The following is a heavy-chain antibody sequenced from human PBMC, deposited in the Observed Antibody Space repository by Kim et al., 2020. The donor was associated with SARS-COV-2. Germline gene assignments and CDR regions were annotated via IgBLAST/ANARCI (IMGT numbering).Heavy chain of an antibody. V-gene: IGHV1-18*01. CDR3: ARGRDAYVWGSLDY. J-gene: IGHJ4*02. D-gene: IGHD3-16*01. Sequence: AQKLQGRVTMTTDTSTSTAYMELRSLRSDDTAVYYCARGRDAYVWGSLDYWGQGTLVTVSS.